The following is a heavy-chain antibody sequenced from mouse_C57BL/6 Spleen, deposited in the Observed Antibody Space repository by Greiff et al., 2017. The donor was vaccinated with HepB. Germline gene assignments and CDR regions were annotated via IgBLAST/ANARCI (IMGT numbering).Heavy chain of an antibody. CDR3: ARRGDYDYDDYFDY. V-gene: IGHV1-52*01. CDR2: IDPSDSET. J-gene: IGHJ2*01. Sequence: VQLQQSGAELVRPGSSVKLSCKASGYTFTSYWMHWVKQRPIQGLEWIGNIDPSDSETHYNQKFKDKATLTVDKSSSTAYMQLSSLTSEDSAVYYCARRGDYDYDDYFDYWGQGTTLTVSS. CDR1: GYTFTSYW. D-gene: IGHD2-4*01.